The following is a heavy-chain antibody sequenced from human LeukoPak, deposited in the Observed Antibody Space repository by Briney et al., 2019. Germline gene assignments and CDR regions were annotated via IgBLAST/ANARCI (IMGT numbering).Heavy chain of an antibody. CDR3: AKGGYTTWFDP. J-gene: IGHJ5*02. CDR2: IRSNGRDT. Sequence: GGSLRLSCAASGFTFSEYSMSWVRQAPGKGLGWVSNIRSNGRDTYYTDSVKGRFTISRDNSKNTVYLEVNSLRAGDTAVYYCAKGGYTTWFDPWGQGTLVTVSS. D-gene: IGHD2-15*01. CDR1: GFTFSEYS. V-gene: IGHV3-23*01.